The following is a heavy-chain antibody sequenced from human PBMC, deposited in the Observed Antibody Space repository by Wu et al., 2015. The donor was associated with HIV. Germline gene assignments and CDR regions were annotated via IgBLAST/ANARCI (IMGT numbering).Heavy chain of an antibody. Sequence: QVHLVQSGAEVKKPGSSVKVTCKASEDTFSNYAISWVRQAPGQGLEWLGGVIAEFGTTDYAQTFEGRVAITTDQYTNTVYMELNNLKSGDTAVYYCARELTPLIDKYNMVRGAVDAFDIWAKGQWSPSLQ. D-gene: IGHD3-10*01. CDR1: EDTFSNYA. CDR3: ARELTPLIDKYNMVRGAVDAFDI. CDR2: VIAEFGTT. J-gene: IGHJ3*02. V-gene: IGHV1-69*05.